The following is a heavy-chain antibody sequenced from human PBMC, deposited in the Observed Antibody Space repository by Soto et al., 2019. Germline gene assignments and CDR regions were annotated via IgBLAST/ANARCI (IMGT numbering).Heavy chain of an antibody. CDR1: GFTFSSYW. Sequence: LRLSCAASGFTFSSYWMSWVRQAPGKGLEWVSSISSTTNYIYYGDSMKGRFTISRDNAKNSLYLEMNSLRAEDTAVYYCARESEDLTSNFDYWGQGTLVTVSS. J-gene: IGHJ4*02. V-gene: IGHV3-21*06. CDR2: ISSTTNYI. CDR3: ARESEDLTSNFDY.